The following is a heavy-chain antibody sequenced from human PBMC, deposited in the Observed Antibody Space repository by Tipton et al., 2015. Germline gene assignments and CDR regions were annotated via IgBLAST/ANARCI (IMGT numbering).Heavy chain of an antibody. D-gene: IGHD6-19*01. CDR2: IYYSGST. CDR1: DGSVNSGTYY. Sequence: TLSLTCTVSDGSVNSGTYYWSWIRQPPGKGLEWIGYIYYSGSTRHNPSLKSRVTMAIDTSKNQFSLELNSVTAADTAVYYCARTGGVHSSGWEVHWGQGTLVSVSS. CDR3: ARTGGVHSSGWEVH. V-gene: IGHV4-61*01. J-gene: IGHJ4*02.